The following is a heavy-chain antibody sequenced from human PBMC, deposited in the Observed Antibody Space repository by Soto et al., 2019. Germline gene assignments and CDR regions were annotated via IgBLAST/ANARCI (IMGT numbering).Heavy chain of an antibody. V-gene: IGHV1-3*01. Sequence: QVQLVQSGAEVKKPGASVKVSCKASGYTFTAYAMHWVRQAPGQRPEWMGWINAGNGNTKYSQKFQGRVSITRDTSASTAYVELTSLRAEEPAVYYCARGIYYFGSGTDNYYSSYSMDVWGKGTPVTVSS. CDR3: ARGIYYFGSGTDNYYSSYSMDV. J-gene: IGHJ6*03. CDR2: INAGNGNT. CDR1: GYTFTAYA. D-gene: IGHD3-10*01.